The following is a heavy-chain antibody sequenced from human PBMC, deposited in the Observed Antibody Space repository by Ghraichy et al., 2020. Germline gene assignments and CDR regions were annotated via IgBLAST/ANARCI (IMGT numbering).Heavy chain of an antibody. D-gene: IGHD6-13*01. CDR3: ARGIAAAGTEYYFDY. J-gene: IGHJ4*02. CDR2: INPNSGGT. Sequence: ASVKVSCKASGYTFTGYYMHWVRQAPGQGLEWMGRINPNSGGTNYAQKFQGRVTMTRDTSISTAYMELSRLRSDDTAVYYCARGIAAAGTEYYFDYWGQGTLVTVSS. V-gene: IGHV1-2*06. CDR1: GYTFTGYY.